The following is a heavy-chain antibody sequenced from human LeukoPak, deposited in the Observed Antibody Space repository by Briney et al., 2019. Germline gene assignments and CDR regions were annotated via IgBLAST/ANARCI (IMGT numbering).Heavy chain of an antibody. CDR1: GGSISSYY. CDR3: ATMTTVTSYYYYYMDV. D-gene: IGHD4-17*01. V-gene: IGHV4-4*07. CDR2: IYTSGST. Sequence: SETLSLTCTVSGGSISSYYWSWIRQPAGKGLEWIGRIYTSGSTNYNPSLKSRVTISVDKSKNQFSLKLSSVTAADTAVYYCATMTTVTSYYYYYMDVWGKGATVTVSS. J-gene: IGHJ6*03.